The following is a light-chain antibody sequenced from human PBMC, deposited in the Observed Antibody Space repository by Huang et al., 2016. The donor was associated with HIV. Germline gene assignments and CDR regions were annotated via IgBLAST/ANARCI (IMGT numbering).Light chain of an antibody. J-gene: IGKJ5*01. CDR2: GVS. CDR3: QQSYSALIT. CDR1: QAIGTY. Sequence: IQLTQSPTSLSASVGDRVAIACRASQAIGTYLNWFQQKPGRAPKLLISGVSSLHTGVPSRFIGSGSGTEFTLTIRGLQFDDFATYFCQQSYSALITFGQGTRLEMK. V-gene: IGKV1-39*01.